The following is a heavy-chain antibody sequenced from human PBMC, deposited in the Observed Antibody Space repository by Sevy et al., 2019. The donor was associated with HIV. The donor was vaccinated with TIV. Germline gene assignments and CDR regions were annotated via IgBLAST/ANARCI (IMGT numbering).Heavy chain of an antibody. Sequence: GGSLRLSCAISGFTVNDKYIIWVRQAPGKGLEWVSVIFSSGSTYYADSAKGRFTISRDNSKNTVYLQMNSVRAEDTAVYYCVSLFLSYRSGWSYFDYWGPGTLVTVSS. CDR1: GFTVNDKY. CDR3: VSLFLSYRSGWSYFDY. D-gene: IGHD6-19*01. V-gene: IGHV3-66*02. CDR2: IFSSGST. J-gene: IGHJ4*02.